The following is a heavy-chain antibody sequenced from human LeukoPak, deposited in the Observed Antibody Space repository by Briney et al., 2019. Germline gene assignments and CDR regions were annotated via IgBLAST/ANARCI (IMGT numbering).Heavy chain of an antibody. D-gene: IGHD5-24*01. J-gene: IGHJ4*02. V-gene: IGHV3-30*04. CDR1: GFTFSDYA. CDR2: ISYDGSNK. CDR3: ARDQIKDAYNYDYFDY. Sequence: GGSLRLSCTASGFTFSDYAMYWVRQAPGKGREWVAVISYDGSNKYYSDSVKGRFTISRDNSKNTLYLQMNSLRSEDTALYYCARDQIKDAYNYDYFDYWGQGTLVTVSS.